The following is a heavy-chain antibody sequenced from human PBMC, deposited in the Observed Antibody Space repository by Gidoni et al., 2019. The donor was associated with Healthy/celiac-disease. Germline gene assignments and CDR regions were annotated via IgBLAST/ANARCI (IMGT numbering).Heavy chain of an antibody. J-gene: IGHJ4*02. CDR3: AASGDGYNPGDY. V-gene: IGHV3-30-3*01. Sequence: QVQLVESGGGVVQPGRSLSLSCSASGFTFSSYAMHWVRQAPGKGLEWVAVRAYDGSNKYYADSVKGRFTISRDNSKNKLYLKMNSLRAEDTAVYYCAASGDGYNPGDYWGQGTLVTVSS. CDR2: RAYDGSNK. CDR1: GFTFSSYA. D-gene: IGHD5-12*01.